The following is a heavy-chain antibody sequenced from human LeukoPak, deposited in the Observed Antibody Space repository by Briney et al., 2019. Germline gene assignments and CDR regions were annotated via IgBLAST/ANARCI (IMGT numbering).Heavy chain of an antibody. J-gene: IGHJ4*02. Sequence: GGSLRLSCAASGFTFSSYWMHWVRQTPGKGLVWVSRINSDGSITSYADSVKGRFTISRDNAKTTLYLQMNSLRAEDTAVYYCARALRIGEIDYWGQGTLVTVSS. D-gene: IGHD3-10*01. V-gene: IGHV3-74*01. CDR2: INSDGSIT. CDR1: GFTFSSYW. CDR3: ARALRIGEIDY.